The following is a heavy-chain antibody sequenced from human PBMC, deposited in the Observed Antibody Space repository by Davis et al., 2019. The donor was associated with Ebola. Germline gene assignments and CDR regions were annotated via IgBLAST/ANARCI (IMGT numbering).Heavy chain of an antibody. D-gene: IGHD1-26*01. CDR1: GYTFTSYA. Sequence: AASVKVSCKASGYTFTSYAMHWVRQAPGQRLEWMGWINAGNGNTKYSQKFQGRGTITRDTSASTAYMELSSLRSEETAVYYCASPVFSELPRSYYYYGMDVWGQGTTVTVSS. CDR3: ASPVFSELPRSYYYYGMDV. V-gene: IGHV1-3*01. J-gene: IGHJ6*02. CDR2: INAGNGNT.